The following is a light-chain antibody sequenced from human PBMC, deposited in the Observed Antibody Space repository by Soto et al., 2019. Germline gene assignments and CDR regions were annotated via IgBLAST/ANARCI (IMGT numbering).Light chain of an antibody. V-gene: IGKV3-20*01. Sequence: EIVVTQSPGTLSLSPGERATLSCRASQSVSSSFLAWYQQKPGQAPRLLIYGASNRATGIPDRFSGSGSGTDFTLTISRLEPEDFAVYYCQQYVTSPWAFGQGTKVAIK. CDR2: GAS. CDR3: QQYVTSPWA. CDR1: QSVSSSF. J-gene: IGKJ1*01.